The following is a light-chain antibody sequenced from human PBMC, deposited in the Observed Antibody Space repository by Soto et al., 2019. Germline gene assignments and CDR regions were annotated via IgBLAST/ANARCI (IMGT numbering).Light chain of an antibody. CDR2: DAS. Sequence: VLTQSPCTLSLSPGDRATLSCRASQSVISSYLAWYQQKPGQAPSLLIYDASSRATGLPDRFSGSWSGTDCTITISRLETEDFAVYYCQHYGSSPGTFGQGTQLES. CDR3: QHYGSSPGT. J-gene: IGKJ1*01. V-gene: IGKV3-20*01. CDR1: QSVISSY.